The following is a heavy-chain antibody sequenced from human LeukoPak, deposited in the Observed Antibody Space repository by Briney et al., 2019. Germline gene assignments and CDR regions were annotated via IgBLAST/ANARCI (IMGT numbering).Heavy chain of an antibody. CDR1: GITFGDYP. D-gene: IGHD3-10*02. CDR3: TAVPLY. V-gene: IGHV3-49*04. J-gene: IGHJ4*02. Sequence: GGSLRLSCTVSGITFGDYPMSWVRQAPGRGLEWVAFMRSRAYGGSTQYAASVKGRFIISRDDSKSTAYLQMNSLRTDDTAVYYCTAVPLYWGQGTQVTVSS. CDR2: MRSRAYGGST.